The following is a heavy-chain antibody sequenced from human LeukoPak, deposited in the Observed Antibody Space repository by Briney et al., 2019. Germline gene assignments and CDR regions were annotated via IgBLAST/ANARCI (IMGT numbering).Heavy chain of an antibody. J-gene: IGHJ4*02. CDR1: EITFSDHY. CDR3: ADLGATL. D-gene: IGHD1-26*01. Sequence: PAGSLRLSCAASEITFSDHYMDWVRQATVKGLEWVGHIRNKANAYTTYYAASVKGRFTISRDDSKNSLYLQMNSLKTEDTAVYYCADLGATLWGQGTLVNVSS. CDR2: IRNKANAYTT. V-gene: IGHV3-72*01.